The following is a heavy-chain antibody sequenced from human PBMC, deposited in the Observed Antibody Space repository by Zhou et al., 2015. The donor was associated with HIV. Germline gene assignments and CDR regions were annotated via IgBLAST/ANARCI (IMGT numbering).Heavy chain of an antibody. CDR1: GYTFTNYG. Sequence: QVQLVQSGAEVKKPGASVKVSCKASGYTFTNYGIRWVRQAPGQGLEWMGWISPYSANTNYAQKLQGRVSMTTDTSTTTAYMELRSLRSDDTAVYYXARGQNVLRFLEWSGDAFDIWGQGTVVIVSS. J-gene: IGHJ3*02. V-gene: IGHV1-18*01. CDR3: ARGQNVLRFLEWSGDAFDI. CDR2: ISPYSANT. D-gene: IGHD3-3*01.